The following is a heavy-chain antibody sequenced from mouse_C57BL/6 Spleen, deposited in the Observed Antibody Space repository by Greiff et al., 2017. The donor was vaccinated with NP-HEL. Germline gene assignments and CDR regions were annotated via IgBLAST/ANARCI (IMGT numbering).Heavy chain of an antibody. D-gene: IGHD1-1*01. J-gene: IGHJ4*01. Sequence: EVHLVESGGGLVKPGGSLKLSCAASGFTFSDYGMHWVRQAPEKGLEWVAYISSGSSTIYYADTVKGRFTISRDNAKNTLFLQMTSLRSEDTAMYYCARGNYGSSYEDYYAMDYWGQGTSVTVSS. V-gene: IGHV5-17*01. CDR1: GFTFSDYG. CDR3: ARGNYGSSYEDYYAMDY. CDR2: ISSGSSTI.